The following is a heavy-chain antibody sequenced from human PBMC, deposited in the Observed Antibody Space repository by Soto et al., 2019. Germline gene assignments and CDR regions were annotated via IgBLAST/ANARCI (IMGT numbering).Heavy chain of an antibody. CDR3: AIAAAGISYFEY. Sequence: ASVKVSCKVSGYTLTEVSMHCVRQGTGKGLEWMGGVDPEGGETIYAQKFQGRVTMPEDTSTDTAYMELSSLRSEDTAVYYCAIAAAGISYFEYWGQGTLVTVSS. CDR2: VDPEGGET. CDR1: GYTLTEVS. D-gene: IGHD6-13*01. J-gene: IGHJ4*02. V-gene: IGHV1-24*01.